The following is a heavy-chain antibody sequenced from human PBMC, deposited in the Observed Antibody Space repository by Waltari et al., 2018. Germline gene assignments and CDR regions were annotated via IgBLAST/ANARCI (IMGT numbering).Heavy chain of an antibody. J-gene: IGHJ4*02. V-gene: IGHV6-1*01. CDR2: TYYRSKWYS. CDR1: GDSVPSNSAA. Sequence: QVQLQQSGPGLVKPSQTLSLTCAISGDSVPSNSAAWDWIRQSPSRGLEGLGRTYYRSKWYSHYAESVKSRMTINADTSKNEFSLQLTSVSPEDTGLYFCARTTITVFGVVVGALDNWGPGTLVTVSS. CDR3: ARTTITVFGVVVGALDN. D-gene: IGHD3-3*01.